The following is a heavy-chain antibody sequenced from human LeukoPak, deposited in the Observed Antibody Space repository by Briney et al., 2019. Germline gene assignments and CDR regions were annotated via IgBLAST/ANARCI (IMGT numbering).Heavy chain of an antibody. J-gene: IGHJ4*02. V-gene: IGHV3-23*01. CDR2: ISGSGGST. D-gene: IGHD3-9*01. Sequence: PGGSLRLSCAASGFTFSSYAMSWVRQAPGKGLEWVSAISGSGGSTYYADSVKGRFTISRDNSKNTLYLQMNSLRAEDTAIYYCAKDVFELYDIYDHWGQGTLVSVSS. CDR3: AKDVFELYDIYDH. CDR1: GFTFSSYA.